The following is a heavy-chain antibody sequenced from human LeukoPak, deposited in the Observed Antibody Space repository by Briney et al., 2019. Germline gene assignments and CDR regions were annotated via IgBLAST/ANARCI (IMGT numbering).Heavy chain of an antibody. J-gene: IGHJ4*02. CDR3: AKDRLGYCSGGSCYPGDY. CDR2: IRYDGSNK. V-gene: IGHV3-30*02. Sequence: GGSLRLSCAASGFTFSSYGMHWVRQAPGKGLEWVAFIRYDGSNKYYADSVKGRFTISRDNSKNTLYLQMNSLRAEDTAVYYCAKDRLGYCSGGSCYPGDYWGQGTLVTVSS. CDR1: GFTFSSYG. D-gene: IGHD2-15*01.